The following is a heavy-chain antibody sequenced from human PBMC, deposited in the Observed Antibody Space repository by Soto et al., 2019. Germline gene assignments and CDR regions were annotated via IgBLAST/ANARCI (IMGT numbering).Heavy chain of an antibody. CDR2: ISYDGSNK. D-gene: IGHD6-25*01. CDR3: AKDLSPLAAFDY. CDR1: GFTFSSYG. Sequence: GGSLRLSCAASGFTFSSYGMHWVRQAPGKGLEWVAVISYDGSNKYYADSVKGRFTISRDNSKNTLYLQMNSLRAEDTAVYYCAKDLSPLAAFDYWGQGTLVTVSS. V-gene: IGHV3-30*18. J-gene: IGHJ4*02.